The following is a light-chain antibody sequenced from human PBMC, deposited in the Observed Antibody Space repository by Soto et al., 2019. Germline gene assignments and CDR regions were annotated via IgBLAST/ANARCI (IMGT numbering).Light chain of an antibody. V-gene: IGKV3-15*01. CDR1: QSVSSN. J-gene: IGKJ3*01. Sequence: EIVMTQSPATLSVSPGERATLSCRASQSVSSNLAWYQQKPGQAPRLLIYGASTRATGIPARFSGSGSGTAFPLTISSLQSEDFAVYYWQQYNNWPFTFGPGTKVDIK. CDR3: QQYNNWPFT. CDR2: GAS.